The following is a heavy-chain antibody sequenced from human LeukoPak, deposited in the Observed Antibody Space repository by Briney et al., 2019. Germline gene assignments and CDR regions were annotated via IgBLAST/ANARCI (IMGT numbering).Heavy chain of an antibody. CDR1: GFTFSSYW. D-gene: IGHD3-10*01. CDR2: IKHDGSEK. V-gene: IGHV3-7*01. Sequence: GSLKLSCAASGFTFSSYWMNWVRQAPGKGLEWVAKIKHDGSEKYYVDSVKGRFTISRDNTKNSLYLQMNTLRAEDTAVYYCTRDDPYFFDYWGQGTPVTVSS. CDR3: TRDDPYFFDY. J-gene: IGHJ4*02.